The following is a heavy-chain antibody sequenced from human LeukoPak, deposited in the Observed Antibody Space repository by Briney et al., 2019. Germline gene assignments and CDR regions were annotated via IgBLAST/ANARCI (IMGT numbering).Heavy chain of an antibody. D-gene: IGHD2-15*01. V-gene: IGHV1-3*01. CDR3: ARAVVVVAATLGPLDV. J-gene: IGHJ6*02. CDR1: GYTFTSYA. Sequence: ASVKVSCKASGYTFTSYAMHWVRQAPGQRLEWMGWINAGNGNTKYSQKFQGRVTITRDTSASTAYMELSSLRSEDTAVYYCARAVVVVAATLGPLDVWGQGTTVTVSS. CDR2: INAGNGNT.